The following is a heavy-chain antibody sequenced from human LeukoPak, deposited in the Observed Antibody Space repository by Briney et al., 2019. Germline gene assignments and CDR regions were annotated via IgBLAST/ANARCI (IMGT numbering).Heavy chain of an antibody. J-gene: IGHJ6*04. D-gene: IGHD3-10*02. CDR1: GFTFSSCS. V-gene: IGHV3-21*01. CDR3: AELGITMIGGV. Sequence: GGSLRLSCAASGFTFSSCSMNWVRQAPGKGLEWVSSISSSSSYIYYADSVKGRFTISRDNAKNSLYLQMNSLRAEDTAVYYCAELGITMIGGVWGKGTTVTISS. CDR2: ISSSSSYI.